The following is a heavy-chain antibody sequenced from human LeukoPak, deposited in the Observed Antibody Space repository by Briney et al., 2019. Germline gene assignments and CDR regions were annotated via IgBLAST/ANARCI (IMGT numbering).Heavy chain of an antibody. CDR3: ARDRPEVIGAFDI. Sequence: SQTLSLTCAVSGVSISSGGYSWGWIPQPPGKGLEWIGYIYYSGSTYYNPSLKSRVTISVDTSQNQFSLKLSSVTAADTAVYYCARDRPEVIGAFDIWGQGTMVTVSS. CDR1: GVSISSGGYS. D-gene: IGHD3-22*01. CDR2: IYYSGST. V-gene: IGHV4-30-2*05. J-gene: IGHJ3*02.